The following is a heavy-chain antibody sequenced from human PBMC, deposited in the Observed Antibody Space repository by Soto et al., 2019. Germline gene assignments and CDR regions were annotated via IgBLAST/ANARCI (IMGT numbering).Heavy chain of an antibody. V-gene: IGHV2-5*02. D-gene: IGHD3-10*01. CDR3: AHKSVVPFGMDV. Sequence: QITLKESGPTLVKPTQTLTLTCTFSGFSLTTRGVGVGWIRQPPGQALEWLALIYWDDEKRYRPSLKNRRTITQDTSRNQVVLTLIDLDPVDTATYYCAHKSVVPFGMDVWGQGTTVTVAS. CDR2: IYWDDEK. J-gene: IGHJ6*02. CDR1: GFSLTTRGVG.